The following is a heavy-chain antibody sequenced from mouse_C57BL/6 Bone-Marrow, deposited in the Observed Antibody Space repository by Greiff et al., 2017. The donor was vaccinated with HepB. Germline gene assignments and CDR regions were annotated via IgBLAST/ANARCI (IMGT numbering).Heavy chain of an antibody. V-gene: IGHV5-17*01. Sequence: EVKLQESGGGLVKPGGSLKLSCAASGFTFSDYGMHWVRQAPEKGLEWVAYISSGSSTIYYADTVKGRFTITRDNAKNTLFLQMTSLRSEDTAMYYCARPGRGKYFDYWGQGTTLTVSS. J-gene: IGHJ2*01. CDR2: ISSGSSTI. D-gene: IGHD4-1*01. CDR3: ARPGRGKYFDY. CDR1: GFTFSDYG.